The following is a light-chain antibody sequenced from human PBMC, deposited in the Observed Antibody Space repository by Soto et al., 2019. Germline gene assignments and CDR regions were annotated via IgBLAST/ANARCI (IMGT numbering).Light chain of an antibody. CDR3: QAWDSSTVV. CDR1: KLGDKY. V-gene: IGLV3-1*01. J-gene: IGLJ2*01. CDR2: QDN. Sequence: SYELTQPPSVSVSLGRTASITCSGDKLGDKYACWYQQKPGQSPVLVIYQDNKRPSGIPERFSGSNSGNTATLTISGTQAMDEADYYCQAWDSSTVVFGGGTHLTVL.